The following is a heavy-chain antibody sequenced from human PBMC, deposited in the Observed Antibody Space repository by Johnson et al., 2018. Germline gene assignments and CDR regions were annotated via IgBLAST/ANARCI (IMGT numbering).Heavy chain of an antibody. CDR2: ISYDGSNK. V-gene: IGHV3-30*18. CDR1: GFTFSSYG. D-gene: IGHD3-10*01. CDR3: EKDKLWAYYMDV. Sequence: VQLVESGGGVVQPGRSLRLSCAASGFTFSSYGMHWVRQAPGKGLEWVAVISYDGSNKYYADSVKGRFTISRDNSKNTLYLQMNSLRAEDTSVYYCEKDKLWAYYMDVWGKGTTVTVSS. J-gene: IGHJ6*03.